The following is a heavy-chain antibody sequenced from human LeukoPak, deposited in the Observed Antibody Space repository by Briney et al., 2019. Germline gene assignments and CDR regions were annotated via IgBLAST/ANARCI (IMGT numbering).Heavy chain of an antibody. Sequence: GGSLRLSCAASGFTFSDYSMTWVRQAPGKGLEWLSYISISGSFIYYADSVKGRFTISRDNAKNSLYLQMNSLTAEDTAVYYCARESFAARWDWGQGTLVTVSS. V-gene: IGHV3-21*05. CDR2: ISISGSFI. J-gene: IGHJ4*02. CDR3: ARESFAARWD. CDR1: GFTFSDYS. D-gene: IGHD6-6*01.